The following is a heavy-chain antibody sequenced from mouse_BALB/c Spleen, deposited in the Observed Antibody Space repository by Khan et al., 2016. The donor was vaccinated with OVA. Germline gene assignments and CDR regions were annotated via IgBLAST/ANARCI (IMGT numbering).Heavy chain of an antibody. Sequence: EVQLVESGTVLAKPGASVKMSCKASGYTFTSYYMHWVKQRPGKGLEWIGDIYPGTTDTNYNQKFKGKAILTAVTSTNTAYMELSSLTNEDSAVYDVTIWNWDGDWFAYWGQGTLVTVSA. V-gene: IGHV1-5*01. D-gene: IGHD4-1*01. CDR2: IYPGTTDT. J-gene: IGHJ3*01. CDR1: GYTFTSYY. CDR3: TIWNWDGDWFAY.